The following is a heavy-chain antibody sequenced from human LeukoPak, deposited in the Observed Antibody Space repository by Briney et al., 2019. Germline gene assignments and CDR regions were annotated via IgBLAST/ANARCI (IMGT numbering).Heavy chain of an antibody. D-gene: IGHD2-15*01. Sequence: PGGSLRLSCAASGFTFSSYTMHWVRQAPDKGLEWVAVISYDVNNKYYADSVKGRFTISRDNSKNTLYLQMNSLRAEDTAVYYCARTYGYCSGSSCYSFRYFDYWGQGTLVTVSS. J-gene: IGHJ4*02. CDR1: GFTFSSYT. CDR2: ISYDVNNK. CDR3: ARTYGYCSGSSCYSFRYFDY. V-gene: IGHV3-30*04.